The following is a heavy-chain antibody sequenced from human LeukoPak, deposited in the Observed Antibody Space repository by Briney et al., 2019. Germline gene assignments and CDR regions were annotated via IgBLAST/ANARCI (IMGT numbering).Heavy chain of an antibody. Sequence: PGGSLRLSCAASGFTFSSYSMNWVRQAPGKGLEWVSSISSSSSYIYYADSVKGRFTISRDNAKNSLYLQMNSLRAEDTAVYYCARVRGSIVGATSDAFDTWGQGTMVTVSS. V-gene: IGHV3-21*01. CDR1: GFTFSSYS. D-gene: IGHD1-26*01. CDR3: ARVRGSIVGATSDAFDT. CDR2: ISSSSSYI. J-gene: IGHJ3*02.